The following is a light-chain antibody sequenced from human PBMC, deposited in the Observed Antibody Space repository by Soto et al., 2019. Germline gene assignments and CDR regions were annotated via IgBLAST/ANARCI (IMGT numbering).Light chain of an antibody. CDR1: QSVSSS. V-gene: IGKV3-15*01. Sequence: EIVMTQSPPTLSVYPGERATLSCRASQSVSSSLAWYQQKPGQSPGLLVFGASSRATGVPARFSGSGSGTEFTLTISSLQSGDFAVYYCQQYNNWPPWTFGQGTKVDIK. J-gene: IGKJ1*01. CDR2: GAS. CDR3: QQYNNWPPWT.